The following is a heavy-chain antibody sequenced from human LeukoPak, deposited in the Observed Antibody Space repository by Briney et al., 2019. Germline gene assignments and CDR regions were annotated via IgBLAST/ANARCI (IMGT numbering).Heavy chain of an antibody. V-gene: IGHV4-39*07. CDR2: IYYSGTT. Sequence: SETVSPTCTVSGGSIGKTSYYWGWIRQPPGKGLEWIGNIYYSGTTYYNPSLKSRVTISVDTSKNQFSLTLNSVTAADTAVYFCARFKQLGRSFDSWGLGSLVTVSS. CDR3: ARFKQLGRSFDS. J-gene: IGHJ4*02. CDR1: GGSIGKTSYY. D-gene: IGHD1-1*01.